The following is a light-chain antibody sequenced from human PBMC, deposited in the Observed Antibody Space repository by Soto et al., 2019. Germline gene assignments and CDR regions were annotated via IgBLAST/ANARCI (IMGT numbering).Light chain of an antibody. CDR3: QQYDTSPRT. CDR2: GAS. J-gene: IGKJ1*01. CDR1: QSLSSNY. V-gene: IGKV3-20*01. Sequence: EIVLTQSPGTLSLSPGERATLSCRASQSLSSNYLAWHQQKTGQAPRLLIYGASSRATGIPDRFSGSGSGTDFTLTITRLEPEGFAVYYCQQYDTSPRTFGQGTKVDNK.